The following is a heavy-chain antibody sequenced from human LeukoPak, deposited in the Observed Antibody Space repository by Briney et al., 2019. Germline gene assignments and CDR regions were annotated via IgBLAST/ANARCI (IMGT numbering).Heavy chain of an antibody. CDR1: GFTFRNYW. CDR2: IKQDGSEK. D-gene: IGHD3-3*01. J-gene: IGHJ4*02. V-gene: IGHV3-7*03. Sequence: GGSLRLSCAASGFTFRNYWMSWVRQTPGKGLEWVANIKQDGSEKYYVDSVKGRFTISRDNAKNSLYLQMNSLRAEDTAVYYCARMSELLRFLEWLSPPYFDYWGQGTLVTVSS. CDR3: ARMSELLRFLEWLSPPYFDY.